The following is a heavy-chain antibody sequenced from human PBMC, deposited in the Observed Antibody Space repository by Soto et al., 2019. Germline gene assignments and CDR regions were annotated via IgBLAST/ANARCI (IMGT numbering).Heavy chain of an antibody. CDR2: ISGSGGST. D-gene: IGHD3-22*01. Sequence: VGSLRLSCAASGFTFSSYAMSWVRQAPGKGLEWVSAISGSGGSTYYADSVKGRFTISRDNSKNTLYLQMNSLRAEDTAVYYCAKDSSGYYARVTATDYWGQGTLVTVSS. CDR3: AKDSSGYYARVTATDY. V-gene: IGHV3-23*01. J-gene: IGHJ4*02. CDR1: GFTFSSYA.